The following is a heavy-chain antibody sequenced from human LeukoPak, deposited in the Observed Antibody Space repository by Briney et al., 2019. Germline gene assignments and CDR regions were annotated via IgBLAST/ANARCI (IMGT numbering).Heavy chain of an antibody. CDR2: ISSTSSYI. J-gene: IGHJ4*02. CDR1: GFTFSSYS. Sequence: GGSLRLSCAASGFTFSSYSMNWVRQAPGKGLEWVSSISSTSSYIYYADSVKGRFTISRDNAKNSLYLQMNSLRDEDTAVYYCARVYGVLGSRDQQLMHWGQGTLVTVSS. CDR3: ARVYGVLGSRDQQLMH. V-gene: IGHV3-21*01. D-gene: IGHD6-13*01.